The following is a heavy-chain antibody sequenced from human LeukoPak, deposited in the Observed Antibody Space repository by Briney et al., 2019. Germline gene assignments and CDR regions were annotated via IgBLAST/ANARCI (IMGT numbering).Heavy chain of an antibody. Sequence: SETLSLTCTVSGGSISSSSYYWGWIRQPPGKGLEWIGSIYYSGSTYYNPSLKSRVTISVDTSKNQFPLKLSSVTAADTAVYYCASYSYYMDVWGKGTTVTVSS. D-gene: IGHD2-21*01. CDR2: IYYSGST. CDR1: GGSISSSSYY. J-gene: IGHJ6*03. CDR3: ASYSYYMDV. V-gene: IGHV4-39*06.